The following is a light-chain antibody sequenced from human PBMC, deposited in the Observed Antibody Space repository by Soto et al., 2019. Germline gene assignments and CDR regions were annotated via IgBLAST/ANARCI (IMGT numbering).Light chain of an antibody. CDR3: QQGDSFPFT. Sequence: DIQMTQSPSTLSASVGDRVTITCRASQSISSWVAWYQQKPGKAPKLLISAASSLQSGVPTRFSGSGSGTDFTLIISGLQPEDFATYFCQQGDSFPFTFGGGTKVEIK. J-gene: IGKJ4*01. V-gene: IGKV1-12*01. CDR2: AAS. CDR1: QSISSW.